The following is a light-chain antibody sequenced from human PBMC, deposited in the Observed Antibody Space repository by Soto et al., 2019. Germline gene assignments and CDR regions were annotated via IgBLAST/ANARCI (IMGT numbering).Light chain of an antibody. Sequence: EIVLTQSPGTLSLSPGERATLSCRASQSVSSSYLAWYQQKPGQAPRLLIYCASSRATGIPDRFSGSGSGTDFTLTISRLEPEDFAVYYCQQYGSSPLTFGGGPRWRSN. V-gene: IGKV3-20*01. CDR2: CAS. CDR1: QSVSSSY. CDR3: QQYGSSPLT. J-gene: IGKJ4*01.